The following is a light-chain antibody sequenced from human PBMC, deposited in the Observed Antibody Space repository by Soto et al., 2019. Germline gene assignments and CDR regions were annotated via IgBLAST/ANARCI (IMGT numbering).Light chain of an antibody. CDR3: AAWDDRLNGVV. Sequence: QSVLTQPPSASGTPGQRVTISCSGSSSNIGSHTVNWYQQLPGTAPRLLIYNTNYRPSGVPDRFSGSKSGTSASLAISWLQSEDEADYYCAAWDDRLNGVVFGGGTKVTVL. J-gene: IGLJ2*01. CDR2: NTN. V-gene: IGLV1-44*01. CDR1: SSNIGSHT.